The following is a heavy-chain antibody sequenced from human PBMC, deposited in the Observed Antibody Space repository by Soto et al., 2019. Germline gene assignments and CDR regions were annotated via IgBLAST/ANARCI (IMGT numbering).Heavy chain of an antibody. CDR3: ARDRIGYSYGLDYYGMDV. Sequence: GGSLRRSCAASGFTFSSYAMHWVRQAPGKGLEWVAVISYDGSNKYYADSVKGRFTISRDNSKNTLYLQMNSLRAEDTAVYYCARDRIGYSYGLDYYGMDVWGQGTTVTAP. CDR1: GFTFSSYA. V-gene: IGHV3-30-3*01. J-gene: IGHJ6*02. CDR2: ISYDGSNK. D-gene: IGHD5-18*01.